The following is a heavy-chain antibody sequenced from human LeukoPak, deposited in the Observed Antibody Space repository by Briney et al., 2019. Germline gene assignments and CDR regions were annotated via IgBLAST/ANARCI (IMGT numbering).Heavy chain of an antibody. V-gene: IGHV3-23*01. CDR2: ISGGGGAT. Sequence: GGSLRLSXAASGFTFSSYAITWVRQAPGKGLEWVSAISGGGGATYYALSVSGRITISRDNSKNTLYLQMSSLRAEDTAVYYCAKDSSSSPYYFDYWGQGTLVTVSS. J-gene: IGHJ4*02. CDR1: GFTFSSYA. CDR3: AKDSSSSPYYFDY. D-gene: IGHD6-6*01.